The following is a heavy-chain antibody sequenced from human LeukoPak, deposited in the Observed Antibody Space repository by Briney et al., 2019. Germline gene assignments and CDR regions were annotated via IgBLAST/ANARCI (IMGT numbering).Heavy chain of an antibody. J-gene: IGHJ4*02. D-gene: IGHD3-22*01. CDR2: ISGSGGST. V-gene: IGHV3-23*01. CDR1: GFTFSSYA. CDR3: AKDGAAYYYDTSGYYYFDY. Sequence: GGSLRLSCAASGFTFSSYAMSWVRQAPGKWLGWVSAISGSGGSTYYADSVKGRFTISRDNPKNTLYLQMNSLRAEDTAVYYCAKDGAAYYYDTSGYYYFDYWGQGTLVTVSS.